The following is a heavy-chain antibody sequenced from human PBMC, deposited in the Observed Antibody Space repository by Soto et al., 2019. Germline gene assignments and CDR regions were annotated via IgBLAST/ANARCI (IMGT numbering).Heavy chain of an antibody. Sequence: LRLSCAGSGFTCSSDWMHWVRQAPGKGLVWVSRINSDGSSTSYADSVKGRFTISRDNAKNTLYLQMNSLRAEDTAVYYCASVIPLGYWGQGTLVTVSS. J-gene: IGHJ4*02. D-gene: IGHD2-21*01. CDR1: GFTCSSDW. V-gene: IGHV3-74*01. CDR2: INSDGSST. CDR3: ASVIPLGY.